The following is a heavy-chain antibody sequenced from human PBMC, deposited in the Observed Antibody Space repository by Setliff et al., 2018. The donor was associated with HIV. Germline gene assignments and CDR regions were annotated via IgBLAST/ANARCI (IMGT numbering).Heavy chain of an antibody. CDR3: ATAPGYSSTWDSGSFQH. CDR1: GYTLTELS. Sequence: ASVKVSCKISGYTLTELSIHWVRQAPGQGLEWMGNFDPEDGETFYAQKFQGRLTMTGDTSTDTAYMELISLRSDDTAMYYCATAPGYSSTWDSGSFQHWGQGAVVTVSS. J-gene: IGHJ1*01. D-gene: IGHD6-13*01. CDR2: FDPEDGET. V-gene: IGHV1-24*01.